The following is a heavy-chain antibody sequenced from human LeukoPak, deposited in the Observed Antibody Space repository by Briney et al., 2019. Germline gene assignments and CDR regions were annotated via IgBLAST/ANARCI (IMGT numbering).Heavy chain of an antibody. V-gene: IGHV4-34*01. Sequence: ASETLSLTCAVYGGSFSGYYWSWIRQPPGKGLEWIGEINHSGSTNYNPSLKSRVTISVDTSKNQFSLKLSSVTAADTAVYYCAKLPLVGATPVDYWGQGTLVTVSS. J-gene: IGHJ4*02. CDR1: GGSFSGYY. CDR2: INHSGST. CDR3: AKLPLVGATPVDY. D-gene: IGHD1-26*01.